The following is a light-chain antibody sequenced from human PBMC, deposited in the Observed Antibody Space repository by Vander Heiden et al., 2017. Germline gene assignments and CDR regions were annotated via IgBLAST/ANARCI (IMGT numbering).Light chain of an antibody. J-gene: IGLJ2*01. CDR2: MSS. CDR3: ASWDESLSGVV. Sequence: QSVLTQPPSASGTPGRRVSISCSGSRSNIATNYVYWYQQLPGTAPKLLIYMSSQRPSGVPDRFSGSKSGTSASLAISGLRSEDEADYYCASWDESLSGVVFGGGTKLTVL. CDR1: RSNIATNY. V-gene: IGLV1-47*01.